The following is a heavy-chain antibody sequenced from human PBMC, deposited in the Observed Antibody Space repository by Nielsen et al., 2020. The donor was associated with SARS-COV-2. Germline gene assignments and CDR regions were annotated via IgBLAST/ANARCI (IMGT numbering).Heavy chain of an antibody. CDR2: ISSSSSTI. D-gene: IGHD6-19*01. Sequence: WIRRPPGKGLEWVSYISSSSSTIYYADSVKGRFTISRDNAKNSLYLQMNSLRAEDTAVYYCARDSSGWYALTTYYYYGMDVWGQGTTVTVSS. CDR3: ARDSSGWYALTTYYYYGMDV. J-gene: IGHJ6*02. V-gene: IGHV3-48*01.